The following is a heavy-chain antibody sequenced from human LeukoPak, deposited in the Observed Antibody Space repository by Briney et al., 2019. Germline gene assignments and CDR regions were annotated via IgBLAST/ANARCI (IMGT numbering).Heavy chain of an antibody. D-gene: IGHD3-10*01. Sequence: ASVKVSCKASGYTFTSYYMHWVRQAPGHGLEWMGWIYPDSGGTNYAQKFQGRVTMTRDTSISTAYMGLSRLTSDDTAVYYRARGRSDYYLDSWGQGTLVTVSS. V-gene: IGHV1-2*02. CDR3: ARGRSDYYLDS. CDR1: GYTFTSYY. J-gene: IGHJ4*02. CDR2: IYPDSGGT.